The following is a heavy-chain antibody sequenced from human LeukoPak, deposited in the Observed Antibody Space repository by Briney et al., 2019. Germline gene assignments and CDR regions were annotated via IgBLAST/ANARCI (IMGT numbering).Heavy chain of an antibody. CDR3: ASSALYSSSWYWFDP. CDR2: ISSSSSYI. V-gene: IGHV3-21*01. Sequence: GGSLRLSCAASGFTYSTYSMNWVRQDPGKGLEWVSSISSSSSYIYYADSVKGRFTISRDNAKNSLYLQMNSLRAEDTAVYYCASSALYSSSWYWFDPWGQGTLVTVSS. D-gene: IGHD6-13*01. J-gene: IGHJ5*02. CDR1: GFTYSTYS.